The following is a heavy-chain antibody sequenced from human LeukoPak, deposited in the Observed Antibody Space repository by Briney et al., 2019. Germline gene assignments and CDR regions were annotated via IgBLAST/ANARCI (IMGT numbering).Heavy chain of an antibody. CDR3: ARASYSSSWNWFDP. Sequence: GGSLRLSCAASGFTFADSWMVWVRQAPGKGLEWLANIREDGSEKNYADSVRGRFTISRDNGKNSVYLQLNSLRAEDAAVYYCARASYSSSWNWFDPWGQGTLVTVSS. V-gene: IGHV3-7*01. D-gene: IGHD6-13*01. CDR2: IREDGSEK. J-gene: IGHJ5*02. CDR1: GFTFADSW.